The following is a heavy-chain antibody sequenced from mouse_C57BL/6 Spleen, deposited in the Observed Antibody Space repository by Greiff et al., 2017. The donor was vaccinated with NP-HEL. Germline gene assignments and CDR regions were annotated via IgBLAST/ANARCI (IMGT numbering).Heavy chain of an antibody. D-gene: IGHD4-1*01. V-gene: IGHV1-69*01. Sequence: VQLQQPGAELVMPGASVKLSCKASGYTFTSYWMHWVKQRPGQGLEWIGEIDPSDSYTNYNQKFKGKSTLTVDKSSSTAYMQLSSLTSEDSAVYYCARRDWDEGYFDYWGQGTTLTVSS. CDR1: GYTFTSYW. CDR3: ARRDWDEGYFDY. CDR2: IDPSDSYT. J-gene: IGHJ2*01.